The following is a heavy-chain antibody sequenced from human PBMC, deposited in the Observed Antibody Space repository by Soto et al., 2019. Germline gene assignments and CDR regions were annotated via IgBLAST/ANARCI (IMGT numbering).Heavy chain of an antibody. D-gene: IGHD6-19*01. CDR3: ARTYSSGWNYYYAMDV. V-gene: IGHV3-7*05. CDR2: IRQDGSEK. CDR1: GFTFSSYW. J-gene: IGHJ6*02. Sequence: GGSLRLSCGASGFTFSSYWMSWVRQAPGKGLEWVANIRQDGSEKYSVDSVKGRFTISRDNAKNSLYLQVNSLRAEDTAIYYCARTYSSGWNYYYAMDVWGQGTTVTVSS.